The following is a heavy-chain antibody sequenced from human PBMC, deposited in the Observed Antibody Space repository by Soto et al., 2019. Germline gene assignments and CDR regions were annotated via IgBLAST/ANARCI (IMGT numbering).Heavy chain of an antibody. Sequence: EVQLVESGGGLIQPGGSLRLSCAASGFAVSSKYMTWVRQAPGKGLEWVSVIYGGGTTYYADSVKGRFTIYRDTSKNTLYLQMNSLRAEDPAVYYCVQTTGWPGFDFWGQGTLVTVSS. CDR2: IYGGGTT. V-gene: IGHV3-53*01. J-gene: IGHJ4*02. CDR1: GFAVSSKY. CDR3: VQTTGWPGFDF. D-gene: IGHD6-19*01.